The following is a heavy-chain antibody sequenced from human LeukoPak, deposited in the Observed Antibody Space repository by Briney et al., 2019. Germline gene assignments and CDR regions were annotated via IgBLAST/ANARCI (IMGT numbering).Heavy chain of an antibody. CDR1: GFTLSNYW. V-gene: IGHV3-7*04. CDR2: MKHDGTEK. CDR3: ARSPYSGSYGPFDY. D-gene: IGHD1-26*01. J-gene: IGHJ4*02. Sequence: GGSLSLSCAASGFTLSNYWMNWVRQAPGKGLEWVANMKHDGTEKSYVDSVKGRFTISRDDAKNSLYLQMNSLGAEDTARYYCARSPYSGSYGPFDYWGQGTLVTVSS.